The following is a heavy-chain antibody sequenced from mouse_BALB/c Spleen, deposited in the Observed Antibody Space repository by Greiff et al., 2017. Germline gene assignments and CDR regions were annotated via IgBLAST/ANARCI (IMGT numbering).Heavy chain of an antibody. J-gene: IGHJ4*01. CDR1: GYTFTSYW. D-gene: IGHD2-14*01. CDR2: INPSNGRT. V-gene: IGHV1S81*02. Sequence: QVQLQQPGAELVKPGASVKLSCKASGYTFTSYWMHWVKQRPGQGLEWIGEINPSNGRTNYNEKFKSKATLTVDKSSSTAYMQLSSLTSEDSAVYYCARNRYDRGYYAMDYWGQGTSVTVSS. CDR3: ARNRYDRGYYAMDY.